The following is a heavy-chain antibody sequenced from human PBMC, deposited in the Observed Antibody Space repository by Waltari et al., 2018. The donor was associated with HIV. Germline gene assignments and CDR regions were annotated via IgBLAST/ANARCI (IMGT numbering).Heavy chain of an antibody. J-gene: IGHJ4*02. CDR1: GGAFISYS. CDR3: ASARETMGVDFAF. Sequence: QVQLVQSGPEVRKPGSSVKVSCTASGGAFISYSINWVRQAPGQGLEWVGRIIPMSATSNKAQKFQGRVTITADPSTSTAYMELTNLRSEDTAVYYCASARETMGVDFAFWGQGTLVNVSS. D-gene: IGHD3-16*01. V-gene: IGHV1-69*08. CDR2: IIPMSATS.